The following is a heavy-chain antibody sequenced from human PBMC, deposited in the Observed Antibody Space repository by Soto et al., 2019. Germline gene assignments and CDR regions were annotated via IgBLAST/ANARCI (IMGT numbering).Heavy chain of an antibody. V-gene: IGHV4-39*07. D-gene: IGHD5-12*01. Sequence: PSETLSLTCTVSGDSISSSGYYWGWIRQPPGKGLEWIGTIYYSGSTHYNPSLKSRVTISVDTSKNQFSLKLSSVTAADTAVYYCARDSRGYSGYDPKYFDYWGQGTLVTVSS. J-gene: IGHJ4*02. CDR1: GDSISSSGYY. CDR3: ARDSRGYSGYDPKYFDY. CDR2: IYYSGST.